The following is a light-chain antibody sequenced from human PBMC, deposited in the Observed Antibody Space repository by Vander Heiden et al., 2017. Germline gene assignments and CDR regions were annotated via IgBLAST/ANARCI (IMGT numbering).Light chain of an antibody. Sequence: EIVLTQSPATLSLSPGERATLSCRASQSVSSYLAWYQQKPGQAPRLLIYDASNRATGIPARFSGSGSGTDFTLTISSLEPEDFAVYYCQQRSNCVITFGQGTPLEIK. V-gene: IGKV3-11*01. J-gene: IGKJ5*01. CDR2: DAS. CDR1: QSVSSY. CDR3: QQRSNCVIT.